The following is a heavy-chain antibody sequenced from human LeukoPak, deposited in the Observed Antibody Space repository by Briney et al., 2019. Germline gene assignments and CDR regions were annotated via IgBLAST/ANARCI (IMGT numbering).Heavy chain of an antibody. CDR3: ARESYDFWSGYSPFYYYYGMDV. CDR2: IIPIFGTA. J-gene: IGHJ6*02. D-gene: IGHD3-3*01. V-gene: IGHV1-69*13. CDR1: GGTFISYA. Sequence: SVKVSCKASGGTFISYAISWVRQAPGQGLEWMGGIIPIFGTADYAQKFQGRVTITADESTSTAYMELSSLRSEDTAVYYCARESYDFWSGYSPFYYYYGMDVWGQGTTVTVSS.